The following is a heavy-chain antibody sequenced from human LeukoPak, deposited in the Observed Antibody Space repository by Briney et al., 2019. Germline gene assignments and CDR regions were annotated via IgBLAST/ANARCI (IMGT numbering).Heavy chain of an antibody. Sequence: GGSLRLSCAASGFTFDDYAMHWVRQAPGKGLEWVSGISWNSGSIGYADSVKGRFTISRDNAKNSLYLQMNSLKTEDTAVYYCTRFPVVGAPRFDIWGQGTMVTVSS. J-gene: IGHJ3*02. CDR1: GFTFDDYA. CDR3: TRFPVVGAPRFDI. D-gene: IGHD2-15*01. CDR2: ISWNSGSI. V-gene: IGHV3-9*01.